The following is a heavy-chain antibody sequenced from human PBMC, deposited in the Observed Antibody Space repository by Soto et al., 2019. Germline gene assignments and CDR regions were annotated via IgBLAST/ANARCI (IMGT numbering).Heavy chain of an antibody. CDR2: IYHSGST. Sequence: PSETLSLTCAVSGGSITSGGYSWSWIRQPPGKGLEWIGYIYHSGSTYYSPSLKSRVTISVDRSKNQFSLKLSSVTAADTAVYYCAKDNHVGYSSSFFDYWGQGTLVTVSS. D-gene: IGHD6-6*01. CDR3: AKDNHVGYSSSFFDY. J-gene: IGHJ4*02. V-gene: IGHV4-30-2*01. CDR1: GGSITSGGYS.